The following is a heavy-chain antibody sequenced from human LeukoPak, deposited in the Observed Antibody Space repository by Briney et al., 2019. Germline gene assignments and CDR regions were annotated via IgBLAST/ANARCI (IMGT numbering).Heavy chain of an antibody. D-gene: IGHD2-2*02. CDR1: GGSISSYY. J-gene: IGHJ4*02. CDR3: ARATYPHYFDY. V-gene: IGHV4-59*01. CDR2: IYYSGST. Sequence: ETLSLTCTVSGGSISSYYWSWIRQPPGKGLEWIGYIYYSGSTNYNPSLKSRVTISVDTSKNQFSLKLSSVTAADTAVYYCARATYPHYFDYWGQGTLVTVSS.